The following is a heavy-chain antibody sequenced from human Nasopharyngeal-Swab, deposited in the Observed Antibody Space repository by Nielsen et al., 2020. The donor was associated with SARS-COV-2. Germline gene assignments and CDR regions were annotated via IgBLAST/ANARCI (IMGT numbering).Heavy chain of an antibody. J-gene: IGHJ4*02. CDR2: IYPGESSI. CDR1: GYSFTNYW. CDR3: ARRGDCNGNPCYSDY. Sequence: GESLKISCKASGYSFTNYWIGWVRQMPGTGLEWMGLIYPGESSIRYIPSFQGQVTISVDKSISTTYLQWSNLKASDAATYYCARRGDCNGNPCYSDYWGQGTLVTVSS. D-gene: IGHD2-21*02. V-gene: IGHV5-51*01.